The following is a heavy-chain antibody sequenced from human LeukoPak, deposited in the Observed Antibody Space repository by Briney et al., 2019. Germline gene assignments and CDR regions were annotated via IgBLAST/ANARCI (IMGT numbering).Heavy chain of an antibody. D-gene: IGHD3-10*01. V-gene: IGHV3-30-3*01. CDR1: GFTFSSYA. CDR2: ISYDGSNK. Sequence: GGSLRLSCAASGFTFSSYAMHWVRQAPGKGLVWVAVISYDGSNKYYADSVKGRFTISRDNSKNTLYLQMTSLRAEDTAVYYCARENYGSGSLYFDYWGQGTLVTVSS. CDR3: ARENYGSGSLYFDY. J-gene: IGHJ4*02.